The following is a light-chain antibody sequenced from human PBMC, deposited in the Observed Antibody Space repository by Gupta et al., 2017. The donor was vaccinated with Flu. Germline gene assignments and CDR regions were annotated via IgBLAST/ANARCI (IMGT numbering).Light chain of an antibody. Sequence: GERAILSCWASQTVRSNFFSWYQQKSGLAPRLLIYGASSRAAGIPDRFSGSGSGTDFTLTISSLEPEDSAVYYCQQYGDSATFGGGTTVDIK. J-gene: IGKJ4*01. CDR2: GAS. CDR1: QTVRSNF. CDR3: QQYGDSAT. V-gene: IGKV3D-20*01.